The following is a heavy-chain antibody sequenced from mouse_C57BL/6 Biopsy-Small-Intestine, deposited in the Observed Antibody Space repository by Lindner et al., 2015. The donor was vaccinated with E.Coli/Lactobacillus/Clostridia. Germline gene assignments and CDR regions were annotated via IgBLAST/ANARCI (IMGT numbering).Heavy chain of an antibody. CDR1: GYAFTNYL. CDR2: INPGSGGT. Sequence: VQLQESGAELVRPGTSVKVSCRASGYAFTNYLIEWVKRRPGQGLEWIGVINPGSGGTYYNENFKGKATLTADKSSSTAYMELKSLTSEDSAVYYCARPFEHGNSYKAWFAYWGPRDSGHCL. J-gene: IGHJ3*01. D-gene: IGHD1-1*01. CDR3: ARPFEHGNSYKAWFAY. V-gene: IGHV1-54*01.